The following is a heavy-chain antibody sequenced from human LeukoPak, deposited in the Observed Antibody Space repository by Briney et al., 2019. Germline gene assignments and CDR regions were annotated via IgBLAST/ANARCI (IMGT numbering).Heavy chain of an antibody. Sequence: PGGSLRLSCAASGFTFSNAWMSWVRQAPGKGLEWVGHIKSKTDGGTTDYAAPVKGRFTISRDDSRNTLYLQMNSLKTEDTAVYYCATEALYDRSGYYSDYWGQGTLVTVSS. V-gene: IGHV3-15*01. CDR2: IKSKTDGGTT. D-gene: IGHD3-22*01. CDR1: GFTFSNAW. J-gene: IGHJ4*02. CDR3: ATEALYDRSGYYSDY.